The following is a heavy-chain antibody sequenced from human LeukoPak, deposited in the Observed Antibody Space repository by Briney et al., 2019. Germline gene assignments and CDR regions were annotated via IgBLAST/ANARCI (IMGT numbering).Heavy chain of an antibody. Sequence: ASVKVSCKASGGTFSSYAISWVRQAPGQGLEWMGRIIPILGIANYAQKFQGRVTITADKSTSTAYMELSRLRSDDTAVYYCARVVTEILDLGNWGQGTLVTVSS. V-gene: IGHV1-69*04. CDR1: GGTFSSYA. CDR3: ARVVTEILDLGN. CDR2: IIPILGIA. D-gene: IGHD5-18*01. J-gene: IGHJ4*02.